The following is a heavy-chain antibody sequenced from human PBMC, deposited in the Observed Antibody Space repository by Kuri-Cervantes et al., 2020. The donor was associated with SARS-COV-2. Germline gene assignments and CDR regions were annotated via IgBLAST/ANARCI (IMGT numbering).Heavy chain of an antibody. CDR3: ARAYGFLRYIYYMYV. J-gene: IGHJ6*03. Sequence: SQTLSLTCAFYGESFSGYYWNWIRQSPGKGLEWIGEVNHRGSTNYNPSLKSRVTISVDTSSKQFSLHLGSVTAADTAVYYCARAYGFLRYIYYMYVWGRGTTVTVSS. V-gene: IGHV4-34*01. CDR1: GESFSGYY. CDR2: VNHRGST. D-gene: IGHD4-17*01.